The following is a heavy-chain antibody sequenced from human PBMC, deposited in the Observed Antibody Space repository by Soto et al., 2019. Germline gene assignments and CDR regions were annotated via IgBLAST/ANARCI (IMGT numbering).Heavy chain of an antibody. Sequence: EVQLLESGGSLVHPGGSLRLSCAASGFSFSYFAMSWVRQAPGKGLEWVAAISGSGGNTYYADSVKGRFTISRDNPKNTLFLQMNSLRDEDTAVYYCAKDRGGSGWSTLDHWGQGTLVTVSS. CDR1: GFSFSYFA. CDR3: AKDRGGSGWSTLDH. J-gene: IGHJ4*02. CDR2: ISGSGGNT. D-gene: IGHD6-19*01. V-gene: IGHV3-23*01.